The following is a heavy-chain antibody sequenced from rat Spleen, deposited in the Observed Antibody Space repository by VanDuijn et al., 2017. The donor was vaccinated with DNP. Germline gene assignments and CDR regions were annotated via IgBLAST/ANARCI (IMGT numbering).Heavy chain of an antibody. CDR2: INSAGST. Sequence: EVQLQESGPGLVKPSQSLSLTCSVTGYSITSSYRWNWIRKFPGNKLEWMGYINSAGSTNYNPSLKSRISITRDTSKNQFFLQLRSVTTEDTATYYCARGNDDYYPNWYFDFWGPGTMVTVSS. D-gene: IGHD1-12*03. V-gene: IGHV3-3*01. CDR3: ARGNDDYYPNWYFDF. J-gene: IGHJ1*01. CDR1: GYSITSSYR.